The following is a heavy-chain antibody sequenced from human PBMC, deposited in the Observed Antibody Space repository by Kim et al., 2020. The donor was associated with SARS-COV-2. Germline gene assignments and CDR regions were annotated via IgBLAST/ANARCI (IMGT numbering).Heavy chain of an antibody. CDR1: GFTFSSYG. CDR2: ISGSSTTI. J-gene: IGHJ4*02. Sequence: GGSLRLSCAASGFTFSSYGMSWVRQAPGKGLEWVSYISGSSTTINYADSVKGRFSISRDNAKNSLYLQMNSLRPDDTAVYFCASSEGWLRLNYYFDYWGQGALVTVSS. V-gene: IGHV3-48*04. D-gene: IGHD5-12*01. CDR3: ASSEGWLRLNYYFDY.